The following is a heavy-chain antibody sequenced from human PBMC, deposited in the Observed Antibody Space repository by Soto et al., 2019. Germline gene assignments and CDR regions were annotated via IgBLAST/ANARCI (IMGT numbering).Heavy chain of an antibody. CDR3: VRPDSSGYYVY. J-gene: IGHJ4*02. Sequence: GESQKISCEVSGYTFTNYWIGWVRQMPGKGLEWMAIIYPADSDTRYSPSFQGQVTISADKSISTAYLQWSSLKASDAAMYYCVRPDSSGYYVYWGQGTLVTVSS. V-gene: IGHV5-51*01. D-gene: IGHD3-22*01. CDR1: GYTFTNYW. CDR2: IYPADSDT.